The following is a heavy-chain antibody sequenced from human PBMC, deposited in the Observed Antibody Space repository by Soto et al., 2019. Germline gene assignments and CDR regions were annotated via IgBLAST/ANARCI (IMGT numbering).Heavy chain of an antibody. V-gene: IGHV3-21*01. D-gene: IGHD2-2*01. CDR3: ARRSTSVDV. Sequence: GGSLILSCAASGFTFSSYVMKLVRQAPGKGLEWVSSINTNGGSRYYADSVRCRFTISRDNAKNSLYLQMTRLRAEDTTVYYYARRSTSVDVWGQGTAVTVSS. CDR1: GFTFSSYV. CDR2: INTNGGSR. J-gene: IGHJ6*02.